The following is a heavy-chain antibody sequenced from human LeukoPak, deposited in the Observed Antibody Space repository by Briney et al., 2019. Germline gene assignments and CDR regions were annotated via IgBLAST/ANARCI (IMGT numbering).Heavy chain of an antibody. CDR3: ARVKIAVAGTAWFDP. V-gene: IGHV4-38-2*02. CDR1: GYSISSGYY. Sequence: SETLSLTCTVSGYSISSGYYWGWIRQPPGKGLEWIGSIYHSGSTYYNPSLKSRVTISVDTSKNQLSLKLSSVTAAGTAVYYCARVKIAVAGTAWFDPWGQGTLVTVSS. J-gene: IGHJ5*02. CDR2: IYHSGST. D-gene: IGHD6-19*01.